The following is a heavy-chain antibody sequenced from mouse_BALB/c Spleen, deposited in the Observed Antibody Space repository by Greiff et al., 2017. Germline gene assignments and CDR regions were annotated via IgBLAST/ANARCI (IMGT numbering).Heavy chain of an antibody. CDR2: ILPGSGST. J-gene: IGHJ4*01. Sequence: VKLVESGAELMKPGASVKISCKATGYTFSSYWIEWVKQRPGHGLEWIGEILPGSGSTNYNEKFKGKATFTADTSSNTAYMQLSSLTSEDSAVYYCARRGYYGSSYAMDYWGQGTSVTVSS. CDR3: ARRGYYGSSYAMDY. V-gene: IGHV1-9*01. D-gene: IGHD1-1*01. CDR1: GYTFSSYW.